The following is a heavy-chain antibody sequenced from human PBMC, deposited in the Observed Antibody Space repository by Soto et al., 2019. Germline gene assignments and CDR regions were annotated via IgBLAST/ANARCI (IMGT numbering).Heavy chain of an antibody. CDR1: GFTFSSYA. V-gene: IGHV3-30-3*01. CDR3: AREAAVAV. J-gene: IGHJ4*02. Sequence: QVQLVESGGGVVQPGRSLRLSCAASGFTFSSYAMHWVRQAPGKGLEWVAVISYDGSNKYYADSVKGRFTISRDNSKNTLYLQMNSLRAEDTAVYYCAREAAVAVWGQGTLVTVSS. CDR2: ISYDGSNK. D-gene: IGHD6-19*01.